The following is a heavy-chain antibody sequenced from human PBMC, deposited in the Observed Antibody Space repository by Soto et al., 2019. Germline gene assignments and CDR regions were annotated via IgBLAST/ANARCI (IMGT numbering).Heavy chain of an antibody. V-gene: IGHV3-23*01. CDR2: ISGSGGST. CDR1: GFTFSSYA. J-gene: IGHJ4*02. D-gene: IGHD6-13*01. Sequence: EVQLLESGGGLVQPGGSLRLSCAASGFTFSSYAMRWVRQAPGKGLEWVSAISGSGGSTYYADSVKGRFTISRDNSKNTLFLQMNSLRAEDTAVYYCAQRGSSSYFDYWGQGTLVTVSS. CDR3: AQRGSSSYFDY.